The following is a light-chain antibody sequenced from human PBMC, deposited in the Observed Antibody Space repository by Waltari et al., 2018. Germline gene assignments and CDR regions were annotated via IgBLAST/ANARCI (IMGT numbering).Light chain of an antibody. CDR3: QRRSNWPPTLT. Sequence: EIVLTKSPATLSLSPGERATLSCRASQTINSYLAWYQQRPGQAPRLLIYDASTRATGIPARFSGSGSGTDFTLTISSLEPEDFAIYYCQRRSNWPPTLTFGGGTKVEIK. V-gene: IGKV3-11*01. J-gene: IGKJ4*01. CDR1: QTINSY. CDR2: DAS.